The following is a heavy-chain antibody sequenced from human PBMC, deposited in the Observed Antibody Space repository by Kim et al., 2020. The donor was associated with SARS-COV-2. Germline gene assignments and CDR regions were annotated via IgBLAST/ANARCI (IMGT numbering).Heavy chain of an antibody. J-gene: IGHJ5*02. Sequence: GGSLRLSCAASGFTFSNAWMSWVRQAPGKGLEWVGRIKSKTDGGTTDYAAPVKGRFTISRDDSKNTLYLQMNSLKTEDTAVYYCTTDIDYYDSRFYGWFDPWGQGTLVTVSS. CDR1: GFTFSNAW. V-gene: IGHV3-15*01. D-gene: IGHD3-22*01. CDR2: IKSKTDGGTT. CDR3: TTDIDYYDSRFYGWFDP.